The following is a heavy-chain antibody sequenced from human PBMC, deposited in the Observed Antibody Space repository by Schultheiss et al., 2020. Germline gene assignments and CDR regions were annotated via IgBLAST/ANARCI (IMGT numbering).Heavy chain of an antibody. Sequence: GSLRLSCEASADSTITFRNYAMTWVHQPPGKGLEWVSATDGFGGATYYADSVRGRFTISRDNNKNILYLQMRSLRAEDTAIYYCARDPGYSFDYWGQGTLVTVSS. J-gene: IGHJ4*02. D-gene: IGHD5-24*01. CDR2: TDGFGGAT. CDR1: ADSTITFRNYA. V-gene: IGHV3-23*01. CDR3: ARDPGYSFDY.